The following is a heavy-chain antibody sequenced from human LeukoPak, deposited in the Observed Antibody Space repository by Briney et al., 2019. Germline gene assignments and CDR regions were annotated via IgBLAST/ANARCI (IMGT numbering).Heavy chain of an antibody. CDR2: IKQDGSEK. J-gene: IGHJ4*02. CDR3: ARGGQLWSPMFDY. Sequence: GGSLRLSCAASGFTFSSYWMSWVRQAPGKGLEWVANIKQDGSEKYYVDSVRGRFTISRDNAKNSLYLQMNSLRAEDTAVYYCARGGQLWSPMFDYWGQGTLVTVSS. D-gene: IGHD5-18*01. CDR1: GFTFSSYW. V-gene: IGHV3-7*01.